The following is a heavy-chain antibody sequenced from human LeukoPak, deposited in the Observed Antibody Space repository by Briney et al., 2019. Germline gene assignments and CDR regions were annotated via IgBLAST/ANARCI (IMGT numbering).Heavy chain of an antibody. CDR3: ASETTVTPYWYFDL. CDR1: GGSISSESHY. V-gene: IGHV4-39*07. CDR2: INHSGST. Sequence: SETLSLTCTVSGGSISSESHYWSWIRQPPGKGLEWIGEINHSGSTNCNPSLKSRVSISIDTSKNQFSLKLSSVTAADTAVYYCASETTVTPYWYFDLWGRGTLVTVSS. J-gene: IGHJ2*01. D-gene: IGHD4-17*01.